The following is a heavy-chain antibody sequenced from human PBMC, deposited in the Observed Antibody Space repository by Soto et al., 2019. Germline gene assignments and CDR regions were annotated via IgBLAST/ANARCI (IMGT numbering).Heavy chain of an antibody. Sequence: GGSLRLSCAASGFTFSSYGMHWVRQAPGKGLDWVAVISYDGSNKYYADSVKGRFTISRDNSKNTLYLQMNSLRAEDTAVYYCAKPPRPTYYYYMDVWGTGTTVTVSS. J-gene: IGHJ6*03. CDR2: ISYDGSNK. CDR1: GFTFSSYG. V-gene: IGHV3-30*18. D-gene: IGHD4-4*01. CDR3: AKPPRPTYYYYMDV.